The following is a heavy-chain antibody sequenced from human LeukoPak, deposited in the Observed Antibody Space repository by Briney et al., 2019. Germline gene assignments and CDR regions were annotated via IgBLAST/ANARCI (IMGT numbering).Heavy chain of an antibody. V-gene: IGHV3-21*01. D-gene: IGHD2-2*01. Sequence: PGGSLRLSCAASGFTFSSYSMNWVRQAPGKGLEWVSSISSSSSYIYYADSVKGRFTISRDNAKNSLYLQMNSLRAEDTAVYCCARDGFYCSSTSCYFDYWGQGTLVTVSS. CDR3: ARDGFYCSSTSCYFDY. J-gene: IGHJ4*02. CDR2: ISSSSSYI. CDR1: GFTFSSYS.